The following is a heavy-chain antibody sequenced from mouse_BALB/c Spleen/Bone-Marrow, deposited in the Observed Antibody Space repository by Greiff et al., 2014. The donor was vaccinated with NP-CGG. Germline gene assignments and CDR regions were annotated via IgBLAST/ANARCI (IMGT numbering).Heavy chain of an antibody. Sequence: KPGASVKLSCTASGFNIKDTYMHWVKQRPEQGLEWIGRIDPANGNTKYDPKFQGKATITADTSSNTAYLQLSSLTSEDTAVYYCAAYYYGSSQFAYWGQGTLVTVSA. J-gene: IGHJ3*01. D-gene: IGHD1-1*01. CDR3: AAYYYGSSQFAY. CDR1: GFNIKDTY. V-gene: IGHV14-3*02. CDR2: IDPANGNT.